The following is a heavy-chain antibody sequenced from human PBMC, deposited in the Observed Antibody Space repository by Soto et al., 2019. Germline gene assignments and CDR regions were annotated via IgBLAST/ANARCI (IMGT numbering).Heavy chain of an antibody. J-gene: IGHJ5*02. Sequence: SETLSLPCTVSGGSISSGGYSWSWIRQPPGKGLDWIGYIYHSGSTYYNPSLKSRVTISVDRSKNQFSLKLSSVTAADTAVYYCARVPGPWGQGTLVTVSS. CDR1: GGSISSGGYS. V-gene: IGHV4-30-2*01. CDR3: ARVPGP. CDR2: IYHSGST.